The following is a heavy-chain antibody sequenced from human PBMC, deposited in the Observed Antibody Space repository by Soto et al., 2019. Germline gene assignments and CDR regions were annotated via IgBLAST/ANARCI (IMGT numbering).Heavy chain of an antibody. Sequence: SETLCLTCAVSGGSISSVSWWSWVRQPPGKGLEWIGEIYHSGSTNYNPSLKSRVTISVDKSKNQFSLKLSSVTAADTAVYYCARELAAAGNTDDYYYDYGMDVGGQRPTVAVSS. CDR2: IYHSGST. CDR3: ARELAAAGNTDDYYYDYGMDV. D-gene: IGHD6-13*01. J-gene: IGHJ6*02. CDR1: GGSISSVSW. V-gene: IGHV4-4*02.